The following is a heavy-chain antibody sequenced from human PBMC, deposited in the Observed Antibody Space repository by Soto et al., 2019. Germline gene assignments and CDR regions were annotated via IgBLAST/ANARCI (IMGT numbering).Heavy chain of an antibody. Sequence: EVQLLESGGGLVQPGGSLRLSCAASGFTFSNFDMSWVRQAPGKGLEWVSGISTRGGTTYYADSVKGRFTSSRDNSKNTLYLQMTSLRAEDTAVYYCATGTAAPAHWGQGTLVTVSS. CDR3: ATGTAAPAH. V-gene: IGHV3-23*01. J-gene: IGHJ1*01. CDR2: ISTRGGTT. D-gene: IGHD6-13*01. CDR1: GFTFSNFD.